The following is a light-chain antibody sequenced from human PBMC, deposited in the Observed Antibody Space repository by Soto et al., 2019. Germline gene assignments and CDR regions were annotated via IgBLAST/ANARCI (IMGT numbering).Light chain of an antibody. V-gene: IGLV2-14*03. Sequence: QSALTQPASVSGSPGQSITISCTGTSSDVGYYNSVSWYQRHPGRVPKLIIYDVSSRPSGVSNRFSGSKSGNTASLTISGLQADDEADYYCSSYPSSKTHALFGVGTKVTVL. CDR3: SSYPSSKTHAL. CDR1: SSDVGYYNS. J-gene: IGLJ2*01. CDR2: DVS.